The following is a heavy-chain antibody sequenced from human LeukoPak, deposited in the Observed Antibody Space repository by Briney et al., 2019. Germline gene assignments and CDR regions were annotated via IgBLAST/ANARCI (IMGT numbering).Heavy chain of an antibody. CDR2: IHYSGST. V-gene: IGHV4-59*01. D-gene: IGHD5-12*01. CDR1: GGSISSNY. Sequence: SETLSLTCTVSGGSISSNYWSWIRQPAGKGLEWIGYIHYSGSTHYNPSLKSRVTISVDTSKNQVSLKLRSVTAADTAVYYCARTTEGYAGGPGYSYYYYMDVWGKGTTVTISS. CDR3: ARTTEGYAGGPGYSYYYYMDV. J-gene: IGHJ6*03.